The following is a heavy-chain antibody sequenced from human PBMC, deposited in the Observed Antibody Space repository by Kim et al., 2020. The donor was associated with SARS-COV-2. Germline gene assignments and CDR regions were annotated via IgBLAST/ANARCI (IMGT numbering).Heavy chain of an antibody. Sequence: GGSLRLSCAASGFTFDDYAMHWVRQAPGKGLEWVSLISGDGGSTYYADSVKGRFTISRDNSKNSLYLQMNSLRTEDTALYYCAKDISRGYSSGWALWYYYGMDVWGQGTTVTVSS. J-gene: IGHJ6*02. CDR3: AKDISRGYSSGWALWYYYGMDV. CDR1: GFTFDDYA. V-gene: IGHV3-43*02. CDR2: ISGDGGST. D-gene: IGHD6-19*01.